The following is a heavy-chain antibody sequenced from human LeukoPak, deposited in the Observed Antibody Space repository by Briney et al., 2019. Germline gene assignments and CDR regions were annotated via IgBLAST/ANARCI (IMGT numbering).Heavy chain of an antibody. CDR3: ARVALPSGY. CDR1: GFTFSSYA. D-gene: IGHD3-10*01. Sequence: PGGSLRLSCAASGFTFSSYAMHWVRQAPGKGLEWVSVISYDGSNKYYADSVKGRFTISRDNSKNTLYLQMNSLRAEDTAVSCCARVALPSGYWGQGTLVTVSS. V-gene: IGHV3-30-3*01. J-gene: IGHJ4*02. CDR2: ISYDGSNK.